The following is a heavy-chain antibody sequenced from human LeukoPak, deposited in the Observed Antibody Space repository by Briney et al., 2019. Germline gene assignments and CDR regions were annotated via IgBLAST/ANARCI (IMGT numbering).Heavy chain of an antibody. J-gene: IGHJ4*02. V-gene: IGHV5-51*01. Sequence: GESLKISCKGSGYSFSSYWIGWVRQMPGKGLEWMGIIFPSDSETRYSPSFQGQVTISADKSINTAYLQWNSLKASDTAMYYCARSEGHCSDGACYAQKVIDHWGQGTLVTVSS. CDR3: ARSEGHCSDGACYAQKVIDH. CDR2: IFPSDSET. CDR1: GYSFSSYW. D-gene: IGHD2-15*01.